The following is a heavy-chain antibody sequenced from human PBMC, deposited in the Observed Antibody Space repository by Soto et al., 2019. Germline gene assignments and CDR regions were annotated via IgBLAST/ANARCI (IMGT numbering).Heavy chain of an antibody. CDR1: GYAFTKYG. J-gene: IGHJ4*02. CDR2: INGGTGHT. CDR3: ARDAKVFGVISTPYDY. V-gene: IGHV1-3*01. Sequence: QVHLEQSGAEVRKPGASVKLSCKASGYAFTKYGLHWVRQAPGQRPEWMGWINGGTGHTQFSERLQGRVTITRDTAASTAYMELTSLRAEATAVYYCARDAKVFGVISTPYDYWGRGTLVTVSS. D-gene: IGHD3-3*01.